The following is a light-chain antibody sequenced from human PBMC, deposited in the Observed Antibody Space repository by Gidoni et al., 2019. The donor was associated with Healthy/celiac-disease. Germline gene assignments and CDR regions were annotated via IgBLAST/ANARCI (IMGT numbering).Light chain of an antibody. J-gene: IGLJ2*01. Sequence: QSVLTQPPSASGTPGQRVTISCSGSSSNIGSNTVNWYQQLPGTAPKRLIYSNNQRPSGVPARFSGSKAGTSASLAISWLQSEDEADYYCAAWDDSLNGVVFGGGTKLTVL. V-gene: IGLV1-44*01. CDR3: AAWDDSLNGVV. CDR1: SSNIGSNT. CDR2: SNN.